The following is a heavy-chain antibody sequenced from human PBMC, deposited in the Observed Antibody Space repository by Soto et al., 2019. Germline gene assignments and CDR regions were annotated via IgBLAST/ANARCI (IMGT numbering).Heavy chain of an antibody. CDR3: ARSSATPNGWWGFGLDV. V-gene: IGHV3-11*01. Sequence: QVQLVESGGGLVKPGGSLRLSCAASGFTFSDYYMTWIRQAPGKGLEWVSYISSSSTNTINYADSVKGRFTISRDNAKNSLYLQINSLIAEDTAVYYCARSSATPNGWWGFGLDVWGQGTSVIVSS. D-gene: IGHD2-15*01. CDR1: GFTFSDYY. CDR2: ISSSSTNTI. J-gene: IGHJ6*02.